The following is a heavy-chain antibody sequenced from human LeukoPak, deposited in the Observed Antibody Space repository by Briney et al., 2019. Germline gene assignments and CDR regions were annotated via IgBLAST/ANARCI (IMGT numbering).Heavy chain of an antibody. V-gene: IGHV4-61*01. CDR3: ARYCSSTSCSDNAFDI. CDR1: GASVSSGSYY. D-gene: IGHD2-2*01. CDR2: IYYSGST. Sequence: SETLSLTCTVSGASVSSGSYYWSWIRQPPGRGLEYIGYIYYSGSTNYNPSLKSRVTISADTSKNQCSLKLSSVTAADTALYYCARYCSSTSCSDNAFDIWGQGTMVTVSS. J-gene: IGHJ3*02.